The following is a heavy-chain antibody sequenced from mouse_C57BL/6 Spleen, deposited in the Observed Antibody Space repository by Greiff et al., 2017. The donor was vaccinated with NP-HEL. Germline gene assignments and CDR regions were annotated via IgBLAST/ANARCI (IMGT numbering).Heavy chain of an antibody. Sequence: EVQLQQSGPELVKPGASVKISCKASGYSFTDYNMNWVKQSNGKSLEWIGVINPNYGTTSYNQKFKGKATLTVDQSSSTAYMQLNSLTSDDSAVYYCARGAYGSSYWYFDVWGTGTTVTVSS. V-gene: IGHV1-39*01. J-gene: IGHJ1*03. D-gene: IGHD1-1*01. CDR1: GYSFTDYN. CDR3: ARGAYGSSYWYFDV. CDR2: INPNYGTT.